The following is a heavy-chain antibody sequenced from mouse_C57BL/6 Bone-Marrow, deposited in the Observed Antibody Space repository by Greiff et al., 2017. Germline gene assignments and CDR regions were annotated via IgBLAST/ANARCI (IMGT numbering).Heavy chain of an antibody. Sequence: QVQLKESGAELMKPGASVKISCKATGYTFSSYWIEWVKQRPGHGLEWIGEILPGSGSTNYNEKFKGKAPFTADTSSNTAYMQLSILTSEDSAVYYGARNPRYDYAMDYWGQGTSVTVSS. V-gene: IGHV1-9*01. CDR2: ILPGSGST. J-gene: IGHJ4*01. CDR1: GYTFSSYW. D-gene: IGHD2-14*01. CDR3: ARNPRYDYAMDY.